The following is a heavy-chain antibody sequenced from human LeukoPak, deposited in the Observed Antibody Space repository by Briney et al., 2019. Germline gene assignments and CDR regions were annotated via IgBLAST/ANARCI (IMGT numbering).Heavy chain of an antibody. V-gene: IGHV4-38-2*02. CDR2: IYHSGST. J-gene: IGHJ4*02. D-gene: IGHD3-3*01. Sequence: SETLSLTCTVSGYSISSGYYWGWIRQPPGKGLEWIGSIYHSGSTYYNPSLKSRVTISVDTSKNQFSLKLSSVTAADTAVYYCARDGDYDFWSGYYSVDYWGQGTLVTVSS. CDR3: ARDGDYDFWSGYYSVDY. CDR1: GYSISSGYY.